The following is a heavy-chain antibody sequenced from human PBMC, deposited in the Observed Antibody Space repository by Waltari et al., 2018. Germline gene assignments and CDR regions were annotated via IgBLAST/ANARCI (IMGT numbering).Heavy chain of an antibody. CDR1: GGSSSSYY. CDR2: IYYSGST. D-gene: IGHD6-13*01. J-gene: IGHJ3*02. Sequence: QVQLQESGPGLVKPSETLSLTFTVSGGSSSSYYRSWIRQPLGKGLEWIGYIYYSGSTNYNPSLKGRVTISVDTSKNQFSLKLSSVTAADTAVYYCARERPSIAAAGSDAFDIWGQGTMVTVSS. CDR3: ARERPSIAAAGSDAFDI. V-gene: IGHV4-59*01.